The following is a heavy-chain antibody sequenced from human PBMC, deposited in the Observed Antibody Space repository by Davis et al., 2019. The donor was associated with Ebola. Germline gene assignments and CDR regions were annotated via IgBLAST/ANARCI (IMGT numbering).Heavy chain of an antibody. CDR2: INPSGGST. CDR1: GYTFNSYY. J-gene: IGHJ4*02. CDR3: ATGSSYYGDPFDY. Sequence: ASVKVSCKASGYTFNSYYIHWVRQAPGQGLEWMGIINPSGGSTTYAQKFQGRVTMTRDTSTRTVYMELSSLRSEDTAVYYCATGSSYYGDPFDYWGQGTLVTVSS. D-gene: IGHD4-17*01. V-gene: IGHV1-46*02.